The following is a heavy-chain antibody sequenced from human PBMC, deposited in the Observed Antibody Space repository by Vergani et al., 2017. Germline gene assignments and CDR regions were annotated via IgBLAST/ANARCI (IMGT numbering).Heavy chain of an antibody. V-gene: IGHV3-23*01. CDR2: ISGSGGST. CDR3: AKGTAYYYYGMDV. CDR1: GFTFSSYA. J-gene: IGHJ6*02. Sequence: EVQLLESGGGLVQPGGSLRLSCAASGFTFSSYAMSWVRQAPGKGLEWVSAISGSGGSTYYAASVKGRFTISRDNSKNTLYLQMNSLRAEDTAVYYCAKGTAYYYYGMDVWGQGTTVTVSS. D-gene: IGHD1-1*01.